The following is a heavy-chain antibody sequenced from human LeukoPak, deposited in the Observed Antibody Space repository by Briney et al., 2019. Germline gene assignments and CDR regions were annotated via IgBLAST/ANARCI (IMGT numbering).Heavy chain of an antibody. CDR2: ITTSSTYT. CDR1: GFTFSSYA. CDR3: ARDPYSGAYGNTYYYYMDV. V-gene: IGHV3-21*01. J-gene: IGHJ6*03. Sequence: GGSLGLSCAASGFTFSSYAMHWVRQTPGKGLEWISSITTSSTYTFYADSVKGRFTISRDNARNSLYLQMNSLTAEDTAVYYCARDPYSGAYGNTYYYYMDVWGKGTTVTISS. D-gene: IGHD1-26*01.